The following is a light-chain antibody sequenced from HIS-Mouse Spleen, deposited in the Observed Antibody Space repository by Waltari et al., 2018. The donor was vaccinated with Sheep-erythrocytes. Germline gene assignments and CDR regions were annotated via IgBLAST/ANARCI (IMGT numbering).Light chain of an antibody. CDR3: CSYAGSYNHV. CDR1: SSHGGGYTY. J-gene: IGLJ1*01. V-gene: IGLV2-11*01. Sequence: QSALTHLRSVYGSPAQSVTISCSGTSSHGGGYTYGSWFHQHPGTAPKLMIYAVSKRPSGVPDRFSGSKSGNTASLTISGLQAEDEADYYCCSYAGSYNHVFATGTKVTVL. CDR2: AVS.